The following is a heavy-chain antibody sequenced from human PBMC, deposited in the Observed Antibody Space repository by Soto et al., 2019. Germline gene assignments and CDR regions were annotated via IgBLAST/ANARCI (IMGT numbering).Heavy chain of an antibody. V-gene: IGHV3-74*01. CDR1: GFTFSSYW. J-gene: IGHJ5*02. D-gene: IGHD3-3*01. Sequence: EVQLVESGGGLVQPGGSLRLSCAASGFTFSSYWMHWVRQAPGKGLVWVSRINSDGSSTSYADSVKGGFTISRDNAKNTLYLQMNSLRAEETAVYYCASYSQDYDFWSGVGGWFDPWGEGTLVTVSS. CDR3: ASYSQDYDFWSGVGGWFDP. CDR2: INSDGSST.